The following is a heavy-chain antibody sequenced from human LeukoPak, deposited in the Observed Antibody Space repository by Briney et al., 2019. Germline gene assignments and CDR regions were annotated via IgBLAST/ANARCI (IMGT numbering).Heavy chain of an antibody. CDR2: INPNSGGT. J-gene: IGHJ4*02. V-gene: IGHV1-2*06. Sequence: ASVKVPCKASGYTFTGYYIHWVRQAPRQGLEWMGRINPNSGGTNYAQKFQGRVTMTRDTSISTAYMELSGLRSDDTAVYYCARESGDGSGSYDYWGQGTLVTVSS. CDR1: GYTFTGYY. CDR3: ARESGDGSGSYDY. D-gene: IGHD3-10*01.